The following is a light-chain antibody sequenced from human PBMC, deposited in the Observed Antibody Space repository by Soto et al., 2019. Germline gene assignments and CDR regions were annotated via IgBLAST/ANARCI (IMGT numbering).Light chain of an antibody. CDR3: QQYGSSST. Sequence: EIVLTQAPGTLSLSPGERATLSCRASQSVSTFLAWYQHKPGQAPRLLIYDASNRATGIPDRFSGSGSGTDFTLTISRLEPEDFAVYYCQQYGSSSTFGQGTRLEIK. CDR1: QSVSTF. CDR2: DAS. J-gene: IGKJ5*01. V-gene: IGKV3-20*01.